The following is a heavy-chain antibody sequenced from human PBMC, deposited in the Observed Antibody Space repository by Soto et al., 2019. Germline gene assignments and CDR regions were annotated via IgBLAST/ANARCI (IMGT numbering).Heavy chain of an antibody. CDR2: IYYSGST. Sequence: QLQLQESGPGLVKPSETLSLTCTVSGGSISSSSYYWGWIRQPPGKGLEWIGSIYYSGSTYYNPSLKSRVTISVHTPQNQFSLKLSSVTAADTAVYYCARHTPAISISDHWGQGTLVTVSS. CDR3: ARHTPAISISDH. D-gene: IGHD2-15*01. CDR1: GGSISSSSYY. J-gene: IGHJ4*02. V-gene: IGHV4-39*01.